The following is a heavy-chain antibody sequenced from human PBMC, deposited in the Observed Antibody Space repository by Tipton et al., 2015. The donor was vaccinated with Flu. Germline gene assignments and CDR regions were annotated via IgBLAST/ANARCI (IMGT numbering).Heavy chain of an antibody. Sequence: TLSLTCSVSGGPITSSSYYWGWIRQPPGRPLEWVGSIYYTGYRYDNPSLKSRLAMSIDTSQSQFSLRLSSMTAADTAVYYCARTGYSSSWLYFQHWGQGTLVTVSS. CDR3: ARTGYSSSWLYFQH. CDR1: GGPITSSSYY. CDR2: IYYTGYR. J-gene: IGHJ1*01. V-gene: IGHV4-39*07. D-gene: IGHD6-13*01.